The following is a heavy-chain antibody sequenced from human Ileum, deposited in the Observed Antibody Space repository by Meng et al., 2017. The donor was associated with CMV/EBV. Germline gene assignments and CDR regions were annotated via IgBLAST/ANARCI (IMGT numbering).Heavy chain of an antibody. CDR1: GFTFSSYS. CDR2: IRSSSNYI. D-gene: IGHD1-26*01. Sequence: GGSLRLSCAASGFTFSSYSMNWVRQAPGKGLEWVASIRSSSNYIYYADSLKGRVTISRDDAKSSLYLQLSSLRAEDTAVYYCAKDLRVGAYLVGFDMWGQGTVVTVSS. J-gene: IGHJ3*02. CDR3: AKDLRVGAYLVGFDM. V-gene: IGHV3-21*01.